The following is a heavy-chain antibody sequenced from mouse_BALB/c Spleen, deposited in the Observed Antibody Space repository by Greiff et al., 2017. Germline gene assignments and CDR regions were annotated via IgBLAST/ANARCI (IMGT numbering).Heavy chain of an antibody. J-gene: IGHJ3*01. CDR3: ARSTGAFAY. V-gene: IGHV1-9*01. Sequence: QVQLQQSGAELMKPGASVKISCKATGYTFSSYWIEWVKQRPGHGLEWIGEILPGSGSTNYNEKFKGKATFTADTSSNTAYMQLSSLTSEDSAVYYCARSTGAFAYWGQGTLVTVSA. D-gene: IGHD4-1*02. CDR2: ILPGSGST. CDR1: GYTFSSYW.